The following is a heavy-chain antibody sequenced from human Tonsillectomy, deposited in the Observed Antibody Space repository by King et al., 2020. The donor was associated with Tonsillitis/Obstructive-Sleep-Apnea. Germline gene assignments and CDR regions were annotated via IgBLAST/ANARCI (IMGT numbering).Heavy chain of an antibody. J-gene: IGHJ4*02. D-gene: IGHD3-10*01. V-gene: IGHV3-48*03. CDR1: GVTFSSYE. CDR3: ARDGAYGSVPFDY. CDR2: ISSSGSTI. Sequence: QLVQSGGGLVQPGGSLRLSCAASGVTFSSYERNWVRQAPGKGLEWVSYISSSGSTIYYADSVKGRFTISRDNDKNSLYLQMNSLRAEDTVVYYCARDGAYGSVPFDYWGQGTLVTVSS.